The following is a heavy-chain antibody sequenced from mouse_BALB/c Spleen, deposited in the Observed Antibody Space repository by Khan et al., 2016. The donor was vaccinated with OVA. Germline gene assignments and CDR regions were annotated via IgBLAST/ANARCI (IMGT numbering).Heavy chain of an antibody. CDR3: ARPSYYGNPWFTY. Sequence: EVKLVESGGGLVKPGGSLKLSCAPSGFAFSSYDMSWVRQTPEKRLEWVATISGTGIYTNYPDSVKGRFTISRDNARNTLYLQMSSLRSEDTALYYCARPSYYGNPWFTYWGQGTLVTVSA. CDR2: ISGTGIYT. CDR1: GFAFSSYD. J-gene: IGHJ3*01. V-gene: IGHV5-9*02. D-gene: IGHD2-10*01.